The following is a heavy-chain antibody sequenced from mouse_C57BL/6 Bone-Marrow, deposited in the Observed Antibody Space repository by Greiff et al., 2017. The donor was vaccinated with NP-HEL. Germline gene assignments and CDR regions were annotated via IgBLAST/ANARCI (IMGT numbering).Heavy chain of an antibody. J-gene: IGHJ4*01. V-gene: IGHV1-63*01. CDR3: ARLPPMDY. CDR1: GYTFTNYW. Sequence: QVQLKESGAELVRPGTSVKMSCKASGYTFTNYWIGWAKQRPGHGLEWIGDIYPGGGYTNYNEKFKGKATLTADKSSSTAYMQFSSLTSEDSAIYYCARLPPMDYWGQGTSVTVSS. CDR2: IYPGGGYT. D-gene: IGHD6-1*01.